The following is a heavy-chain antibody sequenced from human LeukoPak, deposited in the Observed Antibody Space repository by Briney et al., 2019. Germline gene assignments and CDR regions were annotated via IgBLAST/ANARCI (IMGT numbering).Heavy chain of an antibody. V-gene: IGHV4-39*01. CDR2: IYYSGST. CDR3: ARGVSPDY. J-gene: IGHJ4*02. CDR1: GGSISSSYYY. D-gene: IGHD3-16*02. Sequence: SETLSLTCTVSGGSISSSYYYWGWIRQPPGKGLEWIGSIYYSGSTYYNPSLKSRVTISVDTSKNQFSLKLRSVTAADTAVYYCARGVSPDYWGQGTLVTVSS.